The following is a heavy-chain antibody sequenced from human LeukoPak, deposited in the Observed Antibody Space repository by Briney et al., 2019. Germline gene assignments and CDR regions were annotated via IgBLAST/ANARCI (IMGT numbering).Heavy chain of an antibody. CDR3: ARKTLYGSGKSWFDP. CDR1: GYTFTSYD. D-gene: IGHD3-10*01. CDR2: MNPNSGNT. J-gene: IGHJ5*02. Sequence: GASVKVSCKASGYTFTSYDINWVRQATGQGLEWMGWMNPNSGNTGYAQKFQDRVTMTRNTSISTAYTELSGLRSEDTAMYYCARKTLYGSGKSWFDPWGQGTLVTVSS. V-gene: IGHV1-8*01.